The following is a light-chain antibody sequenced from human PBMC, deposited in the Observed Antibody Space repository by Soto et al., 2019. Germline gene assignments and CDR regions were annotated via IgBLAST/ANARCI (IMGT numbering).Light chain of an antibody. Sequence: QSALTQPASVSGSPGQSITISCTGTSRDVGGYNSVSWYQQHPGKAPKLLIYSNNNRPSGVPDQFSGSKSGTSASLAITGVQAEDEADYYCQSYDSSLSAGVFGGGTKLTVL. J-gene: IGLJ3*02. CDR2: SNN. CDR1: SRDVGGYNS. CDR3: QSYDSSLSAGV. V-gene: IGLV2-14*01.